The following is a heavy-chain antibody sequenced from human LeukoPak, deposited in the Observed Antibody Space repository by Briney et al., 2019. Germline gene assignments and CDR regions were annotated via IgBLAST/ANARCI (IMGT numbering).Heavy chain of an antibody. CDR1: GYTFTIYD. J-gene: IGHJ6*02. CDR2: MNPNSGNT. D-gene: IGHD3-10*02. CDR3: ARGPVEAVFGVSTED. Sequence: GASVNVSCKASGYTFTIYDINWVRQATGQGLEWMGWMNPNSGNTGYAQKFQGRVSMTRDTSISTAYMELSSLRSEDTAVYYCARGPVEAVFGVSTEDWGQGTTVTVSS. V-gene: IGHV1-8*01.